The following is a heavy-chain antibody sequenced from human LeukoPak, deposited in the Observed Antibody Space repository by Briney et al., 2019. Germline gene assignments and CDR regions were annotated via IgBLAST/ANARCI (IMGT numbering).Heavy chain of an antibody. D-gene: IGHD3-3*01. CDR2: ISGSGGST. J-gene: IGHJ4*02. CDR3: AKEGVLRFLEWLPYYFDY. V-gene: IGHV3-23*01. CDR1: GFTFSNYA. Sequence: GGSLRLSCAASGFTFSNYAMSWVRQAPGKGLEWVSVISGSGGSTYYADSVKGRFTISRDNSKNTLYLQMNSLRAEDTAVYYCAKEGVLRFLEWLPYYFDYWGQGTLVTVSS.